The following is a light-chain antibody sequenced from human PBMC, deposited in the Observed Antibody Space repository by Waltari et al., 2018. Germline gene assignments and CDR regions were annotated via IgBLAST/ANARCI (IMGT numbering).Light chain of an antibody. Sequence: QSALTQPPSASGSPGHSVTISCTGTSSAVGGYNYVSWYRQHPGKAPELMIFEVSKRPSGVPDRFSGSKSGNTASLTVSGLQAEDEADYYCSSYAGSNSFDVVFGGGTKLTVL. CDR1: SSAVGGYNY. CDR2: EVS. V-gene: IGLV2-8*01. J-gene: IGLJ2*01. CDR3: SSYAGSNSFDVV.